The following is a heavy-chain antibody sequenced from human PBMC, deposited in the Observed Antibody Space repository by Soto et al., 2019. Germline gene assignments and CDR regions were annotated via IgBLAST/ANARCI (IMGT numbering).Heavy chain of an antibody. Sequence: QPGGSLRLSCAASGFSFSSFGMSWVRQAPGKGLEWVATTSASGGSAFYADSVKGRFTISRDNSKNTLYLQMNSLRAEDTAEYFCAKAPPYGGHIFDHWGQGTLVTVSS. D-gene: IGHD4-17*01. J-gene: IGHJ4*02. CDR1: GFSFSSFG. V-gene: IGHV3-23*01. CDR3: AKAPPYGGHIFDH. CDR2: TSASGGSA.